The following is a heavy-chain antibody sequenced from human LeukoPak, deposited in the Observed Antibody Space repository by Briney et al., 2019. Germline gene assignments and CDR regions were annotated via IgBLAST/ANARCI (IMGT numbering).Heavy chain of an antibody. CDR3: ARDLPLWSRGLTGIDV. V-gene: IGHV4-61*02. D-gene: IGHD3-9*01. Sequence: SDTLCLTCTVSGGSISSGRYYGSCIRQPAGKGLEWIGPIYTSGSTNYNPSLKSRVTISVDTCKDQFSLKLSSVTAADTAVYYCARDLPLWSRGLTGIDVWGQETTVTASS. CDR2: IYTSGST. J-gene: IGHJ6*02. CDR1: GGSISSGRYY.